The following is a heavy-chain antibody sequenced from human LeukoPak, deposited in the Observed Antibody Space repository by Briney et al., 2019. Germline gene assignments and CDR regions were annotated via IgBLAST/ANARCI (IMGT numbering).Heavy chain of an antibody. J-gene: IGHJ6*02. CDR1: VYTFTSYG. Sequence: GASVKVSCKASVYTFTSYGISWVRQAPGQGLEWMGWISAYNGNTNYAQKLQGRVTMTTDTSTSTAYMELRSLRSDDTAVYYCARDIVVVPAAIHYYYYGMDVWGQGTTVTVSS. CDR3: ARDIVVVPAAIHYYYYGMDV. V-gene: IGHV1-18*01. CDR2: ISAYNGNT. D-gene: IGHD2-2*02.